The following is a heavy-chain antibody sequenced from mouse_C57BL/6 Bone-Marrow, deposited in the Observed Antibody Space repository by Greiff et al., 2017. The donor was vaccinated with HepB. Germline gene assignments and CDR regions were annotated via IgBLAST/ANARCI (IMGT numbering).Heavy chain of an antibody. V-gene: IGHV3-6*01. CDR3: ARRGYYGTFYWYFDV. CDR2: ISYDGSN. J-gene: IGHJ1*03. CDR1: GYSITSGYY. D-gene: IGHD2-1*01. Sequence: VQLQQSGPGLVKPSQSLSLTCSVTGYSITSGYYWNWIRQFPGNKLEWMGYISYDGSNNYNPSLKNRISITRDTSKNQFFLKLNSVTTEDTATYYCARRGYYGTFYWYFDVWGTGTTVTVSS.